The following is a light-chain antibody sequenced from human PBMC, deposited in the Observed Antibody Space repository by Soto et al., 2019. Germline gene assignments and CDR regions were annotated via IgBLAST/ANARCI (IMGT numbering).Light chain of an antibody. CDR3: QEYNNWPTWT. Sequence: EIVLTQSPATLSLSPGERAALSCGASQSVSSNYLAWYQQKPGLAPRLLIYDASRRATGLPARFSGSGSGTDFTLTISSLQSEDFAVYYCQEYNNWPTWTFGQGTKVDIK. V-gene: IGKV3D-20*01. CDR2: DAS. J-gene: IGKJ1*01. CDR1: QSVSSNY.